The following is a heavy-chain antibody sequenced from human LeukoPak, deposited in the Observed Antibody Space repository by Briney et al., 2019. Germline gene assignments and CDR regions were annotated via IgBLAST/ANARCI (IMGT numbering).Heavy chain of an antibody. D-gene: IGHD1-26*01. CDR1: GFTFSSYG. V-gene: IGHV3-30*02. CDR2: IWYDGSNK. J-gene: IGHJ6*02. CDR3: AKDRYSGSYSRNYYYGMDV. Sequence: GGSLRLSCAASGFTFSSYGMHWVRQAPGKGLEWVAVIWYDGSNKYYADSVKGRFTISRDNSKNTLYLQMNSLRAEDTAVYYCAKDRYSGSYSRNYYYGMDVWGQGTTATVS.